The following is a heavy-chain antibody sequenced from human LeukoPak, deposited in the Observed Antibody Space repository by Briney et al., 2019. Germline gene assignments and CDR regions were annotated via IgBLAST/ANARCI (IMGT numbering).Heavy chain of an antibody. D-gene: IGHD5-18*01. J-gene: IGHJ4*02. V-gene: IGHV3-48*01. Sequence: HPGGSLRLSCAASGFTFSSYSMNWVRQAPGKGLEWVSYILFNGNTIYYADSVKGRFTISRDNAKNSLYLQMNTLRAEDTAVYYCARDGGYSYEFDYWGQGTQVTVPS. CDR1: GFTFSSYS. CDR3: ARDGGYSYEFDY. CDR2: ILFNGNTI.